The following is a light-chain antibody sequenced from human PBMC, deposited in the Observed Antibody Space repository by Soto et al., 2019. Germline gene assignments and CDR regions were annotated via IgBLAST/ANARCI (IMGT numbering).Light chain of an antibody. CDR1: QTFTNNY. J-gene: IGKJ2*01. V-gene: IGKV3-20*01. CDR3: QQYGNSPYT. Sequence: EIVLTQSPGTLSLSPGERAILSCRASQTFTNNYLAWYQQKPGQAPRLLIYGASNRATGIPDRFSGSGSGTDFSLIISGMEPEDSAVYFCQQYGNSPYTFGQGTKLEI. CDR2: GAS.